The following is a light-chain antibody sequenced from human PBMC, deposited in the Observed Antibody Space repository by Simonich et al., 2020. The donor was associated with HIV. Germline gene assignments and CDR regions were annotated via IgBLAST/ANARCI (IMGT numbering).Light chain of an antibody. J-gene: IGLJ2*01. CDR1: RSDVGGFNY. CDR3: CSYAGSSTFVV. Sequence: QSALTQPASVPGSPGRSITIPCTGTRSDVGGFNYVSWYQQHPGKAPKLLIYDVSKRPSGVSNRFSGSKSGNTASLTISGLQAEDEADYYCCSYAGSSTFVVFGGGTKLTVL. V-gene: IGLV2-23*02. CDR2: DVS.